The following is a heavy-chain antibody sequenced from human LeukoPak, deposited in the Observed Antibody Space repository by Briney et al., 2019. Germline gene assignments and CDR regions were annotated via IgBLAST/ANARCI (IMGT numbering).Heavy chain of an antibody. CDR3: AKDAHNVLLWFGGLFDY. J-gene: IGHJ4*02. CDR2: ISGSGGST. V-gene: IGHV3-23*01. Sequence: GGSLRLSCAASGFTFSSYAMSWVRQAPGKGLEWVSAISGSGGSTYYADSVKGRFTISRDNSKNTLYLQMNSLRAEDTAVYYCAKDAHNVLLWFGGLFDYWGQGTLVTVSS. CDR1: GFTFSSYA. D-gene: IGHD3-10*01.